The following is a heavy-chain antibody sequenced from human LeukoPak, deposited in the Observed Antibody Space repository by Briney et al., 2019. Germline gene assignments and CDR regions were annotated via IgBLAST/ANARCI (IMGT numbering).Heavy chain of an antibody. CDR1: GFTFSSYE. D-gene: IGHD2-2*01. V-gene: IGHV3-48*02. Sequence: PGGSLRLSCAVSGFTFSSYEMNWVRQAPGKGLEWVSYISRSISTIHYADSVKGRFTISRDNAKNSLYLQMNSLRDEDTAVYYCARVTTAAGDYWGQGTLVSVS. CDR2: ISRSISTI. J-gene: IGHJ4*02. CDR3: ARVTTAAGDY.